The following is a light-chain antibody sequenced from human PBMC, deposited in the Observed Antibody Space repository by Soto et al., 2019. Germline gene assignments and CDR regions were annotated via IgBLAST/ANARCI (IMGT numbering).Light chain of an antibody. CDR1: QSVSNSS. V-gene: IGKV3-20*01. CDR3: QVYGNSPMYT. CDR2: AAS. Sequence: EIVLTQSPGTLSLSPGERATFSCRASQSVSNSSLAWYHQKPGQAPRLLLFAASRRATGIPDTFSGSGSGTVFTLTISRMEPEDFAVYYCQVYGNSPMYTFGQGTRLE. J-gene: IGKJ2*01.